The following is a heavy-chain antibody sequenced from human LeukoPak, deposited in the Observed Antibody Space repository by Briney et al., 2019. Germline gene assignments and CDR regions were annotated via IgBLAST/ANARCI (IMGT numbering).Heavy chain of an antibody. J-gene: IGHJ4*02. V-gene: IGHV3-23*03. CDR3: AKTRPPYDTYCFDY. D-gene: IGHD3-22*01. CDR2: INSDGSTT. Sequence: AGGSLRLSCAASGFTINNYAMSWGRQAPGKGLVWVSLINSDGSTTNYADSVKGRFTISRDNSKNTLYLQMNSLRAEDTAVYYCAKTRPPYDTYCFDYWGQGTLVTVSS. CDR1: GFTINNYA.